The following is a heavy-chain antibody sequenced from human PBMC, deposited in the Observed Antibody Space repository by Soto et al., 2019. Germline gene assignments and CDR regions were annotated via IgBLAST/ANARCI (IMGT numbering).Heavy chain of an antibody. Sequence: EVQLVETGGGLIQPGGSLRLSCAASGFSASATYMSWVRQAPGKGLEWVSVTYADGTTSYADSVKGRFTVSRDNSKNTLCLQMNSLRAEDTAVYYCTRGLGWFDPWGQGILVTVFS. CDR1: GFSASATY. V-gene: IGHV3-53*02. CDR2: TYADGTT. D-gene: IGHD3-16*01. J-gene: IGHJ5*02. CDR3: TRGLGWFDP.